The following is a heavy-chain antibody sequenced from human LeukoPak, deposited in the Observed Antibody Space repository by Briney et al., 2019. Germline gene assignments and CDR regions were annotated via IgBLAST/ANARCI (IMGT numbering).Heavy chain of an antibody. CDR3: ARRIAYSNSWPGAFDI. D-gene: IGHD6-13*01. V-gene: IGHV5-51*01. J-gene: IGHJ3*02. CDR1: GYSFTSYW. Sequence: GESLKISCKGSGYSFTSYWIGWVRQMPGKGLEWMGIIYPGDSDTRYSPSFQGQVTISADKSINTAYLQWSSLKASDTAMYYCARRIAYSNSWPGAFDIWGQGTMVTVSS. CDR2: IYPGDSDT.